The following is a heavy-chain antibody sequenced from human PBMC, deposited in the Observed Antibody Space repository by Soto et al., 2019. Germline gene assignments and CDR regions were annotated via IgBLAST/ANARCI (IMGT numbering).Heavy chain of an antibody. CDR2: IYYSGST. CDR3: ARAQKSGSYYVS. V-gene: IGHV4-59*01. CDR1: GGSISSYY. D-gene: IGHD1-26*01. Sequence: QVQLQESGPGLVKPSETLSLTCTVSGGSISSYYWSWILQPPGKGLEWIGYIYYSGSTNYNPSLKSRVTISVDTSKNQFSLKLSSVTAADTAVYYCARAQKSGSYYVSWGQGTLVTVSS. J-gene: IGHJ5*02.